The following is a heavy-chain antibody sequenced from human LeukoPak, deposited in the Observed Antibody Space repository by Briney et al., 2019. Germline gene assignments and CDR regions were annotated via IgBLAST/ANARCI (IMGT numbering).Heavy chain of an antibody. J-gene: IGHJ4*02. CDR1: VFTFSDYA. V-gene: IGHV3-23*05. CDR3: ARSVPVSARFDY. CDR2: LKNKYHQV. D-gene: IGHD6-6*01. Sequence: PGGSLRLSCVAAVFTFSDYAMNGVRQAAGKGVEWVFILKNKYHQVYYAESVRGRITISTDTYSNTEFLQMNSQRADDTALYYCARSVPVSARFDYWGQGALGTVSS.